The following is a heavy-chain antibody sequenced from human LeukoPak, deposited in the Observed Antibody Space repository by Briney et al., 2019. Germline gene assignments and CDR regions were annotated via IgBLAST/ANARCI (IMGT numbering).Heavy chain of an antibody. V-gene: IGHV1-2*06. Sequence: ASVKVSCKASGYTFTGYYMHWVRQAPGQGLEWMGRINPNSGGTNYAQKFQGRVTMTRDTSISTAYMELSRLRSDDTAVYYCARWGSGYSYYFDYWGQGTLVTVSS. CDR2: INPNSGGT. D-gene: IGHD3-3*01. J-gene: IGHJ4*02. CDR3: ARWGSGYSYYFDY. CDR1: GYTFTGYY.